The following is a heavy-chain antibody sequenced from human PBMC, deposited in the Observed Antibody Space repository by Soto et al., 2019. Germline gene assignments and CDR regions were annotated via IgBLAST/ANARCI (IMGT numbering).Heavy chain of an antibody. Sequence: SETLSLTCAVYGGSVSGYYWSWIRQPLGKGLEWIGEINHSGSTNYNPSLKSRVTISVDTSKNQFSLKLSSVTAAETAVYYCASLNSSYDFWSGYPNLYYYGMDVWGQGTRVTVS. D-gene: IGHD3-3*01. CDR2: INHSGST. CDR1: GGSVSGYY. J-gene: IGHJ6*02. CDR3: ASLNSSYDFWSGYPNLYYYGMDV. V-gene: IGHV4-34*01.